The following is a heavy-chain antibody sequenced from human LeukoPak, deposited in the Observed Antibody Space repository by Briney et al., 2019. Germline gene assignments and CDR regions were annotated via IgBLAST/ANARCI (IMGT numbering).Heavy chain of an antibody. Sequence: SETLSLTCTVSGRSISSYYWSWVRQPPGKGLEWIGYIYYSGSTNYNPSLKSRVTISVDTSKNQFSLKLSSVTAADTAVYYCARVGANYYDSSGYPYYFDYWGQGTLVTVSS. CDR2: IYYSGST. D-gene: IGHD3-22*01. V-gene: IGHV4-59*01. CDR3: ARVGANYYDSSGYPYYFDY. CDR1: GRSISSYY. J-gene: IGHJ4*02.